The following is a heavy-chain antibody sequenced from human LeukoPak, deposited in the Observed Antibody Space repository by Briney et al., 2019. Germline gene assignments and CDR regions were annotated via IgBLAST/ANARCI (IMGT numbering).Heavy chain of an antibody. D-gene: IGHD6-19*01. V-gene: IGHV3-23*01. CDR3: AKDLAVAGDSFDY. Sequence: PGGSLRLSCAASGFTFSSHDMSWVRQAPGKGLEWVSAISGSGANTYYADSVKGRFTVSRDNSKNTLYLQMNSLRVEDTAVYYCAKDLAVAGDSFDYRGQGTLVTVSS. J-gene: IGHJ4*02. CDR1: GFTFSSHD. CDR2: ISGSGANT.